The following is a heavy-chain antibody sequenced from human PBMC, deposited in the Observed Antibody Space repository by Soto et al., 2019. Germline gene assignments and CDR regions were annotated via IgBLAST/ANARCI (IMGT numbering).Heavy chain of an antibody. Sequence: GGSLRLSCAASGFTFSSYVMTWVRQAPGKGLEWVSAISGGGGSTYYADSVKGRFTISRDNSENTLYLQMNSLRAEDTAVYYCAKGFEYSGYDFFVVWGQGTLVTVSS. CDR1: GFTFSSYV. CDR3: AKGFEYSGYDFFVV. J-gene: IGHJ4*02. CDR2: ISGGGGST. D-gene: IGHD5-12*01. V-gene: IGHV3-23*01.